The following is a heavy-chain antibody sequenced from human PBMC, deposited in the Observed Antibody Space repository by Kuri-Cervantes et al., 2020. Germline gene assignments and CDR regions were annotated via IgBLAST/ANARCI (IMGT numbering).Heavy chain of an antibody. V-gene: IGHV3-48*02. J-gene: IGHJ4*02. CDR3: ARGLYYYDSSGYPFDY. D-gene: IGHD3-22*01. CDR1: GFTFSSYG. CDR2: ISSSSSTI. Sequence: LSLTCAASGFTFSSYGMHWVRQAPGKGLEWVSYISSSSSTIYYADSVKGRFTISRDNAKNSLYLQMNSLRDEDTAVYYCARGLYYYDSSGYPFDYWGQGTLVTVSS.